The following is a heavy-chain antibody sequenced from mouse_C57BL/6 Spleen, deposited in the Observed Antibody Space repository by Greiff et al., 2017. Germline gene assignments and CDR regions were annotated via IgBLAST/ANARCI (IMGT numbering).Heavy chain of an antibody. CDR2: IHPNSGST. J-gene: IGHJ4*01. D-gene: IGHD2-5*01. V-gene: IGHV1-64*01. CDR1: GYTFTSYW. CDR3: ARSGYSNYFYAMDY. Sequence: QVQLQQPGAELVKPGASVKLSCKASGYTFTSYWMHWVKQRPGQGLEWIGMIHPNSGSTNYNEKFKSKATLTVDKSSSTAYMQLSSLTSEDSAVYYCARSGYSNYFYAMDYWGQGTSVTDSS.